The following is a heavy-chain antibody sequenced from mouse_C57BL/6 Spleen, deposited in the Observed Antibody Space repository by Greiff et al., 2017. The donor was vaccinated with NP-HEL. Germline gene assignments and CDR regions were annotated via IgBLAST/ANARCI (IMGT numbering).Heavy chain of an antibody. CDR2: INPYNGGT. CDR1: GYTFTDYY. J-gene: IGHJ3*01. CDR3: ASIYYDYSWFAY. V-gene: IGHV1-19*01. Sequence: VQLQQSGPVLVKPGASVKMSCKASGYTFTDYYMNWVKQSHGKSLEWIGVINPYNGGTSYNQKFKGKATLTVDKSSSTAYMELNSLTSEDSAVYYCASIYYDYSWFAYWGQGTLVTVSA. D-gene: IGHD2-4*01.